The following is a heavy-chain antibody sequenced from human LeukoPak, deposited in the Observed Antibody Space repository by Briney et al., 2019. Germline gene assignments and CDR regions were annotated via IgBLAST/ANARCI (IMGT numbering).Heavy chain of an antibody. V-gene: IGHV4-39*01. D-gene: IGHD6-19*01. CDR1: GVSISSDNY. J-gene: IGHJ1*01. Sequence: SETLSLTCTVSGVSISSDNYWGWIRQSPGKGLGLIGSVHFSGATHYNPSLKSRVAITLDTSKNQFSLKLNSVTAADTAIYYCAKHRMWLVGLESWGQGTLVTVSS. CDR3: AKHRMWLVGLES. CDR2: VHFSGAT.